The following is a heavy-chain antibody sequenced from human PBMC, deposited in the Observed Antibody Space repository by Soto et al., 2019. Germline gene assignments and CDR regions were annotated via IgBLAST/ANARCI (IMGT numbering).Heavy chain of an antibody. Sequence: QVQLVESGGGLVKPGGSLRLSCAASGFTFSDYYMSWIRQAPGKGLEWVSYISSSGSTIYYADSVKGRFTISRDNAKNSLYLQMNSLRAEDTAVYYCARVPSVVVVAATRDWYFDLWGRGTLVTVSS. CDR1: GFTFSDYY. CDR3: ARVPSVVVVAATRDWYFDL. CDR2: ISSSGSTI. D-gene: IGHD2-15*01. J-gene: IGHJ2*01. V-gene: IGHV3-11*01.